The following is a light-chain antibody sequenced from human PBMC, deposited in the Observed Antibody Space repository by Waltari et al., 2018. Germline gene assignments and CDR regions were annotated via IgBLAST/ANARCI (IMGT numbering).Light chain of an antibody. Sequence: DIQMTQSPSTLSAYVGDRVIITCLASQSVKNNLAWYQQKPGKAPKVLVHKSSRLESGVPSRFSGSGYGTEFTLTISSLQPDDFATYYCQEYDSLPVTFGGGTKVEIK. CDR2: KSS. J-gene: IGKJ4*01. V-gene: IGKV1-5*03. CDR1: QSVKNN. CDR3: QEYDSLPVT.